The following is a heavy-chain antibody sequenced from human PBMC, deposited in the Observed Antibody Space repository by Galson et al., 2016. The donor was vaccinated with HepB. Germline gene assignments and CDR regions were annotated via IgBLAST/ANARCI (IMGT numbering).Heavy chain of an antibody. CDR2: INHSGRT. J-gene: IGHJ4*02. V-gene: IGHV4-34*01. CDR3: ARVGIFTGEYYDTSGALGY. Sequence: SETLSLTCAPYGGSFSDFHWTWIRQPPGKGLEWIGEINHSGRTNYNPPLKSRVTISMDTSKNQFSLKLSSMTAADTAVYYCARVGIFTGEYYDTSGALGYWGQGTLVTVSS. CDR1: GGSFSDFH. D-gene: IGHD3-22*01.